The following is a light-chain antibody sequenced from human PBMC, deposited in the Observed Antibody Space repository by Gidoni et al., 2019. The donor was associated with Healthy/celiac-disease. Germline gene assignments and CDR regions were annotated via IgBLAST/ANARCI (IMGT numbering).Light chain of an antibody. J-gene: IGLJ1*01. V-gene: IGLV2-8*01. CDR1: SSDVGGYNY. CDR2: EVS. Sequence: QSALTQPPSASGSPGQSVTISCTGTSSDVGGYNYVSWYQQHPGKAPKLMIYEVSKRPSGVPDRFSGSQSGNMASLTVSGLQAEDEADYYCSSYAGSNNVFGTGTKVTVL. CDR3: SSYAGSNNV.